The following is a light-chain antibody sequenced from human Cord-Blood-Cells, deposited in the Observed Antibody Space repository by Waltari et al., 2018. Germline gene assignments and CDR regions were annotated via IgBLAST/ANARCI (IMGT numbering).Light chain of an antibody. CDR1: VLAKKY. CDR2: KDS. CDR3: YSAADNNLV. Sequence: YELTQPSSVSVSPGQTARITCSGDVLAKKYARWFQQKPGQAPVLVIYKDSERPSGIPERFSGSSSGTTVTLTIGGAQVEDEADYYCYSAADNNLVFGGGTKLTVL. J-gene: IGLJ3*02. V-gene: IGLV3-27*01.